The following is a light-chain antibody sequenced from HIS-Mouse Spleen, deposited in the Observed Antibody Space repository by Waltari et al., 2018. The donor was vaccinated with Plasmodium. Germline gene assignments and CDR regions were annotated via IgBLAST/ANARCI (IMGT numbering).Light chain of an antibody. J-gene: IGLJ3*02. V-gene: IGLV3-10*01. CDR1: ALPIKY. CDR3: YSTDSSGNHRV. CDR2: EDS. Sequence: SAELTPPPSGSVSPGQPARLTCSGIALPIKYFYWYKQKSGQAPVLVIYEDSKRPSGIPERFSGSSSGTMATLTISGAQVEDEADYYCYSTDSSGNHRVFGGGTKLTVL.